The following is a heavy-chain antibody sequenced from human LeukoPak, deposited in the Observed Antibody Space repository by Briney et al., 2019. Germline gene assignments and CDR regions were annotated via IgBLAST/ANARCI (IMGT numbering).Heavy chain of an antibody. Sequence: ASVKVSCTASGYTFSSYGISWVRQAPGQGLEWMGWISTYNGNTKYAQNLQDRVTMTTDTSTSTAHMELRSLRSDDTAVYYCARDRPFDYWGQGTLVTVSS. CDR2: ISTYNGNT. V-gene: IGHV1-18*01. CDR3: ARDRPFDY. J-gene: IGHJ4*02. CDR1: GYTFSSYG.